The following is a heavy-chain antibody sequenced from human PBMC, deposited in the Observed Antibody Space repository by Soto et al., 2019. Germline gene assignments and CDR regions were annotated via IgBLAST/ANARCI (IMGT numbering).Heavy chain of an antibody. Sequence: SETLSLTCAVYGGSFSGYYWTWIRQPPGKGLEWIGEINYSGSTNYNPSLKSRVTMSVDTSRNQFSLKLSSVTAADTAVYYCARSGLGTAMVNFDYWARGTLVTVSS. CDR3: ARSGLGTAMVNFDY. D-gene: IGHD5-18*01. J-gene: IGHJ4*02. CDR1: GGSFSGYY. CDR2: INYSGST. V-gene: IGHV4-34*01.